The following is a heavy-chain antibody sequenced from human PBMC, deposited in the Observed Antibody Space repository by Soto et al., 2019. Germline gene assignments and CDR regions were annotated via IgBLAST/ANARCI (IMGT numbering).Heavy chain of an antibody. CDR3: ARDFSGRYCSSTSCYRWDYYYYGMDV. D-gene: IGHD2-2*02. CDR2: IWYDGSNK. V-gene: IGHV3-33*01. J-gene: IGHJ6*02. CDR1: GFTFSSYG. Sequence: TGGSLRLSCAASGFTFSSYGMHWVRQAPGKGLEWVAVIWYDGSNKYYADSVKGRFTISRDNSKNTLYLQMNSLRAEDTAVYYCARDFSGRYCSSTSCYRWDYYYYGMDVWGPGTTVTVSS.